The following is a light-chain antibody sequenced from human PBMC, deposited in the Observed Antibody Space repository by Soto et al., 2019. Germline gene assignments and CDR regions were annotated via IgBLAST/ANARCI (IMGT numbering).Light chain of an antibody. CDR1: QSVSNNY. CDR3: QQYGSSGT. J-gene: IGKJ1*01. CDR2: GAT. Sequence: EIVLTQSPGTLSLSPGERATLSCRASQSVSNNYLAWYHQTPGPAPRLLIYGATNSATGIAERYSGSGCATDFTPTINILEPEVAAEYYCQQYGSSGTFGQGTKGDIK. V-gene: IGKV3-20*01.